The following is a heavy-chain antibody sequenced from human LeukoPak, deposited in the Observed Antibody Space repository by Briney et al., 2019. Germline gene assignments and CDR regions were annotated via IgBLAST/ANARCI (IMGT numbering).Heavy chain of an antibody. Sequence: PSETLSLTCTVSGGSISTDDCYWGWIRQPPGKGLEWIGSIYYNGNTYYNPSLKSRVTISVDTSKNQFSLKVNSVTAADTAVYFCARDQVDYDIPDHFDYWGKGTLVTVSS. CDR1: GGSISTDDCY. D-gene: IGHD3-22*01. CDR3: ARDQVDYDIPDHFDY. J-gene: IGHJ4*02. CDR2: IYYNGNT. V-gene: IGHV4-39*07.